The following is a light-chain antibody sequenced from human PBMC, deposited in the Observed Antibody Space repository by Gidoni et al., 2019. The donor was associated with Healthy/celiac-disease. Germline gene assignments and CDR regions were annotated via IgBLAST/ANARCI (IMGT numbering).Light chain of an antibody. CDR3: QQYGSSPRT. V-gene: IGKV3-20*01. J-gene: IGKJ1*01. CDR1: QSVSSTY. Sequence: EIVLTQSPGTLSLSPGDRATLSCRASQSVSSTYLALYQQKPGQAPRLLIYGASSRATGVPDRFSGSGSGTDFTLTISRLEPEDLAVYYCQQYGSSPRTFGQGTKVEIK. CDR2: GAS.